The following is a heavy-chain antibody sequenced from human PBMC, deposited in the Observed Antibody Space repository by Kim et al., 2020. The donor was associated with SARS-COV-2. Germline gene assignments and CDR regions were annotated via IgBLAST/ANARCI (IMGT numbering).Heavy chain of an antibody. D-gene: IGHD2-2*01. CDR1: GGSFSGYY. J-gene: IGHJ6*02. CDR2: INHSGST. V-gene: IGHV4-34*01. Sequence: SETLSLTCAVYGGSFSGYYWSWIRQPPGKGLEWIGEINHSGSTNYNPSLKSRVTISVDTSKNQFSLKLSSVTAADTAVYYCARVNIVVVPAAMGVDVWGQGTTVTVSS. CDR3: ARVNIVVVPAAMGVDV.